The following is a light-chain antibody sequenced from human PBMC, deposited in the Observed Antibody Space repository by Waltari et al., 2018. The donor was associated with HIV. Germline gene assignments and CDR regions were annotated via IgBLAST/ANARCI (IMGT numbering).Light chain of an antibody. V-gene: IGKV3-20*01. CDR2: AAS. Sequence: EIVLTQSPGTLSLSPGERATLSCRASQSVSTTYLAWYQQKPGQAPRLLIYAASSRATGIPDRFSGSGSGTDFTLTISRLEPEDFAVYYCQQYGSSPITFGQGTRLEIK. CDR3: QQYGSSPIT. CDR1: QSVSTTY. J-gene: IGKJ5*01.